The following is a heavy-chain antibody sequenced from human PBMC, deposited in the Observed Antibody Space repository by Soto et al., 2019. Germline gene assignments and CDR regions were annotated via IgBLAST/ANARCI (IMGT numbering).Heavy chain of an antibody. D-gene: IGHD3-10*01. J-gene: IGHJ4*02. V-gene: IGHV3-30-3*01. Sequence: PGGSLRLSCAASGFTFSTYTMHWVRQAPGKGLEWVAVISYDGFNEFYADSVKGRFTISRDNSRNTLYLDMNSLSAEDSAVYFCSKGVVREPAYFDDWGQGPLVTVSA. CDR1: GFTFSTYT. CDR2: ISYDGFNE. CDR3: SKGVVREPAYFDD.